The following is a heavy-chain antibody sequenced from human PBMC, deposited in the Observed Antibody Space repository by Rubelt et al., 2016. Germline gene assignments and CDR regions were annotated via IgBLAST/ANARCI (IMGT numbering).Heavy chain of an antibody. D-gene: IGHD3-10*01. Sequence: QVQLQQWGAGLLKPSETLSLSCAVYGGSFSGYYWSWIRQPPGKGLEWIGEINHSGSTNYNPSLKSRVTISVDTAKNQFSLKLSCVTAADTARYYCARLGPGSTSHAFDIWGQGTMVTVSS. J-gene: IGHJ3*02. CDR1: GGSFSGYY. CDR3: ARLGPGSTSHAFDI. V-gene: IGHV4-34*01. CDR2: INHSGST.